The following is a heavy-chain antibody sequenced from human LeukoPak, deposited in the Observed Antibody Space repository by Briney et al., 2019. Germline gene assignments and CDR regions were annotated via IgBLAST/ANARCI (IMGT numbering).Heavy chain of an antibody. D-gene: IGHD6-19*01. J-gene: IGHJ4*02. Sequence: GGSLRLSCAASGFTFSSYAMHWVRQAPGKGLEWVAVISYDGSNKYYADSGKGRFTISRDNSKNTLYLQMNSLRAEDTAVYYCAREAYSSGWYGPFDYWGQGTLVTVSS. CDR1: GFTFSSYA. CDR3: AREAYSSGWYGPFDY. V-gene: IGHV3-30-3*01. CDR2: ISYDGSNK.